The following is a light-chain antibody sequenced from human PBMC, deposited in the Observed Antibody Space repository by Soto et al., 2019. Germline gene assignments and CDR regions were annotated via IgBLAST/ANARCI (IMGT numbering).Light chain of an antibody. Sequence: AIRMTLSPSSFSASTGDRVTITCRASQGISSYLAWYQQKPGKAPKLLIYAASTLQSGVPSRFSGSGSGTDFTLTISCLQSEDFATYYCQQYYSYPYTFGQGTK. CDR1: QGISSY. CDR3: QQYYSYPYT. CDR2: AAS. V-gene: IGKV1-8*01. J-gene: IGKJ2*01.